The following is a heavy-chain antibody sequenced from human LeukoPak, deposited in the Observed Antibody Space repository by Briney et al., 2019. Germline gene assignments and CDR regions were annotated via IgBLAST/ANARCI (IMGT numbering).Heavy chain of an antibody. CDR3: ARVGLTDYFDY. CDR1: GFTFSSYA. D-gene: IGHD3-16*01. J-gene: IGHJ4*02. CDR2: ISYDGSNK. Sequence: QPGRSLRLSCAASGFTFSSYATHWVRQAPGKGLEWVAVISYDGSNKYYADSVKGRFTISRDNSKNTLYLQMNSLRAEDTAVYYCARVGLTDYFDYWGQGTLVTVSS. V-gene: IGHV3-30-3*01.